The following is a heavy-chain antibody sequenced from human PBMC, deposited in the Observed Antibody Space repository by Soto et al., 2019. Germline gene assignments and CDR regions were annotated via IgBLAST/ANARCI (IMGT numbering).Heavy chain of an antibody. D-gene: IGHD5-18*01. CDR3: ARDWLDTWWFDP. V-gene: IGHV4-4*07. CDR1: VWSFISYY. Sequence: SETRSLSCSFYVWSFISYYWSWIRQPSGKGLEWIVRIYTSGSTNYNPSLKSRVTMSVDTSKNQFSLKLSSVTAADTAVYYCARDWLDTWWFDPWGQGTLVTVSS. CDR2: IYTSGST. J-gene: IGHJ5*02.